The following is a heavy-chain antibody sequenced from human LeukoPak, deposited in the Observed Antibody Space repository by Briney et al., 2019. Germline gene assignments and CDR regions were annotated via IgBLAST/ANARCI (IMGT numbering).Heavy chain of an antibody. CDR1: GYTLTELS. CDR2: FDPEDGET. CDR3: ARASPSSSWYGRSYYYYYGMDV. Sequence: WASVKVSCKVSGYTLTELSMHWVRQAPGKGLEWMGGFDPEDGETIYAQKFQGRVTMTEDTSTDTAYMELSSLRSEDTAVYYCARASPSSSWYGRSYYYYYGMDVWGQGTTVTVSS. D-gene: IGHD6-13*01. J-gene: IGHJ6*02. V-gene: IGHV1-24*01.